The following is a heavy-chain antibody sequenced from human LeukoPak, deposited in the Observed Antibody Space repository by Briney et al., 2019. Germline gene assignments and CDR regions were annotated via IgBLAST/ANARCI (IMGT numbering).Heavy chain of an antibody. D-gene: IGHD3-22*01. CDR1: GYTFTSYG. V-gene: IGHV1-18*01. CDR3: ARGGPAPHRITLIVVASSTDAFDI. CDR2: ISAYNGDT. J-gene: IGHJ3*02. Sequence: ASVKVSCKASGYTFTSYGISWVRQTPGQGLEWMGWISAYNGDTNYAQKLQGRVTMTTDTSTSTAYMEPRSLRSDDTAVYYCARGGPAPHRITLIVVASSTDAFDIWGQGTMVTVSS.